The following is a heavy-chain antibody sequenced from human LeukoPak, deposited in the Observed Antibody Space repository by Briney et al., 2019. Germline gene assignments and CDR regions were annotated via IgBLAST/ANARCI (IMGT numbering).Heavy chain of an antibody. J-gene: IGHJ3*02. D-gene: IGHD5-24*01. CDR2: ISYDGSNK. CDR3: ARALSRDGYNDAFDI. V-gene: IGHV3-30*01. Sequence: PGGSLRLSCAASGFTFSSYAMHWVRQVPGKGLEWVAVISYDGSNKYYADSVKGRFTISRDNSKNTLYLQMNSLRAEDTAVYYCARALSRDGYNDAFDIWGQGTMVTVSS. CDR1: GFTFSSYA.